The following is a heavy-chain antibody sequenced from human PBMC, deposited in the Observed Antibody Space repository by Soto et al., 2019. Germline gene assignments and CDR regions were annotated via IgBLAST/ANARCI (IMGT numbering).Heavy chain of an antibody. Sequence: PGESLKISCKGSGYSFTSYWISWVRQMPGKGLEWMGRIDPSDSYTNYSPSFQGHVTISADKSISTAYLQWSSLKASDTAMYYCARAGGITIFGVVIKSGRDVWGQGTTVTVSS. CDR3: ARAGGITIFGVVIKSGRDV. J-gene: IGHJ6*02. CDR1: GYSFTSYW. CDR2: IDPSDSYT. V-gene: IGHV5-10-1*01. D-gene: IGHD3-3*01.